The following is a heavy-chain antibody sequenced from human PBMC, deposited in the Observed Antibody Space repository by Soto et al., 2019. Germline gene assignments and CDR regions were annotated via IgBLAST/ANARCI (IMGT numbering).Heavy chain of an antibody. CDR3: ARALGVAGSYDY. J-gene: IGHJ4*02. V-gene: IGHV3-21*01. CDR1: GFDFKTYI. CDR2: ISGSGSNI. D-gene: IGHD6-19*01. Sequence: EVQLVEPEGGLVKPGGSLRLSCAASGFDFKTYIINWVRQAPGKGLEWVSSISGSGSNIYYADSVKGRFFISRDNAKNSLYLQMNSLRAEDTAVYYCARALGVAGSYDYWGQGTLVTVSS.